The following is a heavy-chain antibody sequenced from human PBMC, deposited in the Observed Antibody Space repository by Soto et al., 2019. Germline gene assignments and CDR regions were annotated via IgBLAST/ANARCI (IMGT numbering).Heavy chain of an antibody. J-gene: IGHJ6*02. D-gene: IGHD2-2*01. CDR2: INPNSGGT. Sequence: GASVKVSCKASGYNFTGYYMHWVRQAPGQGLEWMGWINPNSGGTNYAQKLQGWVTMTRDTSISTAYMELSRLRSDDTAVYYCARSRDYCSSTSCYGYYGMDVWGQGTKITVSS. CDR3: ARSRDYCSSTSCYGYYGMDV. V-gene: IGHV1-2*04. CDR1: GYNFTGYY.